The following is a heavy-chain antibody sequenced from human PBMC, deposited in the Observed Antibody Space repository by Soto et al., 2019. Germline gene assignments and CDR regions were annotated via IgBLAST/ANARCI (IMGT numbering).Heavy chain of an antibody. CDR3: LRAGSAVS. J-gene: IGHJ4*02. V-gene: IGHV3-7*05. D-gene: IGHD3-10*01. CDR2: INYDGSEK. Sequence: EVQLVESGGGLVQPGGSLRLSCAASGFTLSNYWMTWVRQAPGKGLEWVANINYDGSEKNYVDSVKGRFTISRDNTRTSLALQMNTLRVEDTAVYYCLRAGSAVSWGQGTLVTVSS. CDR1: GFTLSNYW.